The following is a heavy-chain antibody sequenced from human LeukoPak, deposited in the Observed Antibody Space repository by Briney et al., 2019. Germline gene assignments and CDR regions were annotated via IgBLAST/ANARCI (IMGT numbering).Heavy chain of an antibody. D-gene: IGHD1-14*01. CDR2: IYHSGST. V-gene: IGHV4-38-2*01. Sequence: SETLSLTCAVSGYSISSGCYWGWIRQPPGKGLEWIGSIYHSGSTYYNPSLKSRVTISVDTSKNQFSLKLSSVTAADTAVYYCARVLGIYFDYWGQGTRVTFSS. CDR1: GYSISSGCY. J-gene: IGHJ4*02. CDR3: ARVLGIYFDY.